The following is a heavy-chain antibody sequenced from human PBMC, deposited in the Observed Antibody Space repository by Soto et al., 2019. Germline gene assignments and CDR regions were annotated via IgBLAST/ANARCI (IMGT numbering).Heavy chain of an antibody. CDR1: GGTFSSYA. Sequence: GASVKVSCKASGGTFSSYAISWVRQAPGQGLEWMGGIIPIFGTANYAQKFQGRVTITADKSTSTAYMELSSLRSEDTAVYYCAVVAAMGGAFDIWGQGTMVTVSS. CDR2: IIPIFGTA. D-gene: IGHD2-15*01. V-gene: IGHV1-69*06. CDR3: AVVAAMGGAFDI. J-gene: IGHJ3*02.